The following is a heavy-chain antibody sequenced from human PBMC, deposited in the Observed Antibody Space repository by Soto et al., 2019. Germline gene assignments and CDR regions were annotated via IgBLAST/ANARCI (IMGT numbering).Heavy chain of an antibody. CDR2: INHSGST. Sequence: QVQLQQWGAGLLKPSETLSLTCAVYGGSFSGYYWSWIRQPPGKGLEWIGEINHSGSTNYNPSLKSRVTISVDTSKKQFSLKLSSVTAADTAVYYFARGGRNFSGSYYGPPLRRDAFDIWGQGTMVTVSS. J-gene: IGHJ3*02. CDR3: ARGGRNFSGSYYGPPLRRDAFDI. CDR1: GGSFSGYY. D-gene: IGHD1-26*01. V-gene: IGHV4-34*01.